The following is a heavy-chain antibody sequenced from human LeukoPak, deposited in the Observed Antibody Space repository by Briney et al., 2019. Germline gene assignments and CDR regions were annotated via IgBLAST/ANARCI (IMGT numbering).Heavy chain of an antibody. V-gene: IGHV4-59*08. CDR3: ARLREGCSGGSCYSLFDY. CDR1: GGFISSYY. Sequence: PSETLSLTCTVSGGFISSYYWSWIRQPPGKGLEWIDYIYYTGSTNYNPSLKSRVTISVDTSKNQFSLKLSSVTAADTAVYYCARLREGCSGGSCYSLFDYWGQGTLVTVSS. D-gene: IGHD2-15*01. J-gene: IGHJ4*02. CDR2: IYYTGST.